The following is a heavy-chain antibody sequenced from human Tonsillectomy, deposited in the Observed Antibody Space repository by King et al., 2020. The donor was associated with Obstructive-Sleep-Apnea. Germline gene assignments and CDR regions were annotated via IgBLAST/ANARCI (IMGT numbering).Heavy chain of an antibody. Sequence: EVQLVESGAEVKKPGESLKISCKGSRYRFTSYWIGWVRQMPRKGLECMGIIYPGDSDTRYSPSFQGQVTISADKSISTAYLQWSRLKASDSAMYYCARRESGSYSNFDYWGQGTLVTVSS. J-gene: IGHJ4*02. D-gene: IGHD1-26*01. CDR1: RYRFTSYW. CDR3: ARRESGSYSNFDY. CDR2: IYPGDSDT. V-gene: IGHV5-51*01.